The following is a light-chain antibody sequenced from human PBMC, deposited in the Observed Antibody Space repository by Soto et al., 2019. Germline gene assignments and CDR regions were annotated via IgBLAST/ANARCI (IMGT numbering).Light chain of an antibody. Sequence: IQMTQSPASLSASVGDRVTITCRASQSISSYLNWYQQKPGKAPRLLIYDASSLLSGVPSRFSGSGSGTDFTLTIASLQPEDFSTYYCQQSDSTPYTFGQGTEVDIK. CDR1: QSISSY. CDR2: DAS. J-gene: IGKJ2*01. CDR3: QQSDSTPYT. V-gene: IGKV1-39*01.